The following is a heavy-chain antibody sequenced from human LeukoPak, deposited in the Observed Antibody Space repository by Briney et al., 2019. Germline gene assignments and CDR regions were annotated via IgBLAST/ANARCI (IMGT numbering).Heavy chain of an antibody. J-gene: IGHJ4*02. Sequence: GASVKVSCKFSGGSISNYAVSWVRRAPGQGLEWMGRITPLLDSTKYAERFEDRVTISADKSANTVYIEVADLRFEDTAMYFCTRLVAGGFDSWGQGTLLTVSS. CDR1: GGSISNYA. V-gene: IGHV1-69*04. CDR2: ITPLLDST. D-gene: IGHD1-26*01. CDR3: TRLVAGGFDS.